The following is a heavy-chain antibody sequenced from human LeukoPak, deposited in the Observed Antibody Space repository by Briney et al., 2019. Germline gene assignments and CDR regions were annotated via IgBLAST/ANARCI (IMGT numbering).Heavy chain of an antibody. CDR1: GFTFSSHA. Sequence: GGSLTLSCVASGFTFSSHAMSWVRQAPGKGLAWVSAISGSGGSTYYADSVKGRFTISRDNSKNTLYLQMNSLRAEDTAVYYCAKDPYYYDSSGYGDYWGQGTLVTVSS. J-gene: IGHJ4*02. CDR2: ISGSGGST. V-gene: IGHV3-23*01. CDR3: AKDPYYYDSSGYGDY. D-gene: IGHD3-22*01.